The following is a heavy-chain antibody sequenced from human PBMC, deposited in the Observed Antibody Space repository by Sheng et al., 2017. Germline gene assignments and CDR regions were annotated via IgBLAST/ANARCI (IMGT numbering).Heavy chain of an antibody. Sequence: QVQLQQWGAGLLKPSETLSLTCAVYGGSFSGYYWSWIRQPPGKGLEWIGEINHSGSTNYNPSLKSRVTISVDTSKNQFSLKLSSVTAADTAVYYCARVNPVEDENSPKTSVDYWGQGTRGHRLL. V-gene: IGHV4-34*01. CDR2: INHSGST. CDR1: GGSFSGYY. CDR3: ARVNPVEDENSPKTSVDY. D-gene: IGHD1-1*01. J-gene: IGHJ4*02.